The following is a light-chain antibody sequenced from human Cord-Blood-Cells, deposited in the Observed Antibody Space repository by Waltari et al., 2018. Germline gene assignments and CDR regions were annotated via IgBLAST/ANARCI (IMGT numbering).Light chain of an antibody. CDR1: QSISSW. V-gene: IGKV1-5*03. J-gene: IGKJ2*01. CDR2: KAS. Sequence: DIQMTQSPSTLSASVGDRVTITCRASQSISSWLAWYQQKPGKAPKLLIYKASSLESGVPSRFSGSGSGTEFTLTINSLQPDDFATYYCQQYNSYSYTFGQVTKLEIK. CDR3: QQYNSYSYT.